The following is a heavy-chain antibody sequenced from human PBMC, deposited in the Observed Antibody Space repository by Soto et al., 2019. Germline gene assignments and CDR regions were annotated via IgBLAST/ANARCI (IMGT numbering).Heavy chain of an antibody. CDR3: ARDDLFVDNGLDH. CDR2: INDGSEE. Sequence: QVQRVESGGGVVRPGTSLRLSCAATGFSFSAHGMHWVRQAPGKGLEWLAVINDGSEEGYADSVRGQFTISRDNARNILYLQMDNLRAEDSALYYCARDDLFVDNGLDHWGQGSLVPVSS. V-gene: IGHV3-33*01. CDR1: GFSFSAHG. D-gene: IGHD1-1*01. J-gene: IGHJ4*02.